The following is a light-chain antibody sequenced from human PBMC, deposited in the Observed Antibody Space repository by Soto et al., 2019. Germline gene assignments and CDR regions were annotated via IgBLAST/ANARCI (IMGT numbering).Light chain of an antibody. J-gene: IGLJ2*01. Sequence: QSVLTQPASVSGSPGQSITISCTGTSSDVGGYSYVSWYQQHPGKAPKLMIYDVSNRPSGVSNRFSGSKSGNTASLTISGLQAEDEADYYCSSYTSSSTLGHVVFGGGTKLTVL. CDR1: SSDVGGYSY. CDR3: SSYTSSSTLGHVV. V-gene: IGLV2-14*01. CDR2: DVS.